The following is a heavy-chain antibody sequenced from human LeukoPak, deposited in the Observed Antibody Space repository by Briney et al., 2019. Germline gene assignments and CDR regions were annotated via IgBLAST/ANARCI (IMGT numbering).Heavy chain of an antibody. CDR1: GYTFTGYY. Sequence: GASVKVSCKASGYTFTGYYMHWVRQAPGQGLEWMGWINLKSGGTNYAGKFQGRVTMTRDTTTSTAYMDLSRLRSVDTAVYYCARAHIDYGDAFDIWGQGTMVTVSS. CDR2: INLKSGGT. CDR3: ARAHIDYGDAFDI. V-gene: IGHV1-2*02. J-gene: IGHJ3*02. D-gene: IGHD4-17*01.